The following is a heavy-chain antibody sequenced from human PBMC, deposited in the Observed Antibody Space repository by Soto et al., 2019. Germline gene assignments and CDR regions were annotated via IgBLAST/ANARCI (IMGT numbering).Heavy chain of an antibody. CDR2: INHSGST. Sequence: QVQLKQWGAGLLKPSETLSLTCAVYGGSFSDYYWSWIRQPPGKGLEWIGEINHSGSTNYKPSLKSRVTISVDPSKNQFSLKLSSMTAADTAVYYCARGRGEGYCSTTSCYGYWGQGTLVTVSS. V-gene: IGHV4-34*01. D-gene: IGHD2-2*01. J-gene: IGHJ4*02. CDR1: GGSFSDYY. CDR3: ARGRGEGYCSTTSCYGY.